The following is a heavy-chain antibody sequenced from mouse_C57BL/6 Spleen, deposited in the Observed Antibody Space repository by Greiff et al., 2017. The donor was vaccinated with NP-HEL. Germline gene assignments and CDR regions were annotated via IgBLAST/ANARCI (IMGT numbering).Heavy chain of an antibody. V-gene: IGHV5-4*01. CDR1: GFTFSSYA. D-gene: IGHD2-4*01. CDR2: ISDGGSYT. CDR3: ARIYYDYDGGFAY. Sequence: EVQLVESGGGLVKPGGSLKLSCAASGFTFSSYAMSWVRQTPEKRLEWVATISDGGSYTYYPDNVKGRFTISRDNAKNNLYLQMSHLKSEDTAMYYCARIYYDYDGGFAYWGQGTLVTVSA. J-gene: IGHJ3*01.